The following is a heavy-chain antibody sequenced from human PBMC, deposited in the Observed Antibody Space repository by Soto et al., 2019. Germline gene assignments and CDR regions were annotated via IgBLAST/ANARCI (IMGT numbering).Heavy chain of an antibody. V-gene: IGHV1-18*01. J-gene: IGHJ4*02. Sequence: QVQLVQSGAEVKKPGASVKVSCKASGYTFTSYGISWVRQAPGQGLEWMGWISAYNGNTNYAQKLQGRVTMTTDTSPSTAYVEMRNLRSNDTAVYYCAGDYYDSSGLFYWGQGTLVTVSS. D-gene: IGHD3-22*01. CDR1: GYTFTSYG. CDR3: AGDYYDSSGLFY. CDR2: ISAYNGNT.